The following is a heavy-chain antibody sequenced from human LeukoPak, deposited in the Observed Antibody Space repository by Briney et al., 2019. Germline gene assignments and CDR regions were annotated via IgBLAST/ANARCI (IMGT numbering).Heavy chain of an antibody. CDR3: ARVQSLDHCYYYGMDV. Sequence: PGGSLRLSCAASGFTVSSNYMSWVRQAPGKGLEWVSVIYSGGSTYYADSVKGRFTISRDNSKNTLYLQMNSLRAEDTAVYYCARVQSLDHCYYYGMDVWGQGTTVTVSS. V-gene: IGHV3-66*01. CDR1: GFTVSSNY. D-gene: IGHD5-24*01. J-gene: IGHJ6*02. CDR2: IYSGGST.